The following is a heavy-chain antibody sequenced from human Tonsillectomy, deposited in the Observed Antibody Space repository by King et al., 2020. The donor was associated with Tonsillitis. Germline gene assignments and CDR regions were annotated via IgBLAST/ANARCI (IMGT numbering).Heavy chain of an antibody. CDR2: MYYSGST. CDR1: GGSINSYY. Sequence: QVQLQESGPGLVKPSETLSLTCTVSGGSINSYYWSWIRQPPGKGLEWIGYMYYSGSTNYNPSLKSRVTISVDTSKNQLSLKLSSVTAADTAVYYCAREVGSSWFDPWGQGTLVTVSS. V-gene: IGHV4-59*01. D-gene: IGHD6-13*01. CDR3: AREVGSSWFDP. J-gene: IGHJ5*02.